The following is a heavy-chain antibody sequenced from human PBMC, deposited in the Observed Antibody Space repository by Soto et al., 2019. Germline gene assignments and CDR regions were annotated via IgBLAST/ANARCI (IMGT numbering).Heavy chain of an antibody. J-gene: IGHJ6*02. V-gene: IGHV1-69*01. CDR1: GGTFSSYA. CDR3: AREDFDSEIYYGMDV. CDR2: IIPIFNAT. Sequence: QVQLVQSGSSVKKPGSSVKVSCKASGGTFSSYAISWVRQAPGQGLEWMGGIIPIFNATPYAQKFQGRVTITADESTSTAYMDLSSLRSEDTAVSYCAREDFDSEIYYGMDVWGQGTTVTVSS. D-gene: IGHD3-3*01.